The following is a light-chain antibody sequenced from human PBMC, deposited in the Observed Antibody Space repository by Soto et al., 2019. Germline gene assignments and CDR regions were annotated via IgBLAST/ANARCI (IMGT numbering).Light chain of an antibody. CDR1: EIITNR. CDR3: QHYGGMWT. V-gene: IGKV1-5*01. J-gene: IGKJ1*01. Sequence: DIEMIQSPSTLSPSVGDRVTITCRASEIITNRLAWYQQKPGKAPKVLIYDASNLESGVPSRLSGFRSGTEFTLTISSMQPDDFATYYCQHYGGMWTFGQGTKVDIK. CDR2: DAS.